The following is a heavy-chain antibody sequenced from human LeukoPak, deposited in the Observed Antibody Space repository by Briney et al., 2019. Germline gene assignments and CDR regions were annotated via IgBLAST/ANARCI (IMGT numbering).Heavy chain of an antibody. CDR2: IYGSGST. D-gene: IGHD3-22*01. Sequence: SETLSLTCTVSGGSISTYYWSWVRQPAGKGLEWIGRIYGSGSTDYSPSLKSRVTMSADTSNSQFSLRLTSATAADTAVYYCARDTFFHDNSDYYEDVFDSWGQGTMVTVSS. CDR1: GGSISTYY. V-gene: IGHV4-4*07. J-gene: IGHJ3*02. CDR3: ARDTFFHDNSDYYEDVFDS.